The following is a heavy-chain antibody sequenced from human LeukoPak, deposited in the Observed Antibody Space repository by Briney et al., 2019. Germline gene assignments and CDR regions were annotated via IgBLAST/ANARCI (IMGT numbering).Heavy chain of an antibody. CDR2: INHSGST. Sequence: SETLSLTCAVYGGSFSGYYWSWIRQPPGKGLEWIGEINHSGSTNYNPSLKSRVTISVDTSKNQFSLKLSSVTAADTAVYYCASGSRATTYYDFWSGYYRNYYYGMDVWGQGTTVTVSS. J-gene: IGHJ6*02. CDR1: GGSFSGYY. V-gene: IGHV4-34*01. CDR3: ASGSRATTYYDFWSGYYRNYYYGMDV. D-gene: IGHD3-3*01.